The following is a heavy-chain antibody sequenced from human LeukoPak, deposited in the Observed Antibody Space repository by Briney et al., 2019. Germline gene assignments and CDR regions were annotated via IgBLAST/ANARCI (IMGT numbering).Heavy chain of an antibody. CDR3: ARAASGRPRLAFDI. V-gene: IGHV4-39*07. CDR1: GASINSGSNY. CDR2: IYSSGST. J-gene: IGHJ3*02. Sequence: PSETLSLSCRVSGASINSGSNYWGWIRQPPGKTLEWIGSIYSSGSTYYNPSLKSRVIIIIDTPKNHFSLTLSSVTAADTAVYYCARAASGRPRLAFDIWGQGTMVTVSS. D-gene: IGHD3-10*01.